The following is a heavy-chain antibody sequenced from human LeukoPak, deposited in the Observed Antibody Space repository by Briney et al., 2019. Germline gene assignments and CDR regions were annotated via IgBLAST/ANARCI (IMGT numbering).Heavy chain of an antibody. CDR2: IWYDGSNK. D-gene: IGHD3-22*01. J-gene: IGHJ4*02. Sequence: GGSLRLSCAASGFTFSSYGMHWVRQAPGKGLEWVAVIWYDGSNKYYADSAKGRFTISRDNSKNTLYLQMNSLRAEDTAVYYCAKDIYYDSSGYYNVWGQGTLVTVSS. CDR1: GFTFSSYG. CDR3: AKDIYYDSSGYYNV. V-gene: IGHV3-33*06.